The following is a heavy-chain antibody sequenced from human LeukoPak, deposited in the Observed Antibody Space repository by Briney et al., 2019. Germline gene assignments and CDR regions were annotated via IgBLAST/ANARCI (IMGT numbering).Heavy chain of an antibody. J-gene: IGHJ4*02. D-gene: IGHD1-26*01. V-gene: IGHV3-74*01. Sequence: GGSLRLSCAASGFTFSSYWMHWVRQAPGKGLVWVSGINSGGSSTSYADSVKGRFTISRDNAKNTLYLQMNSLRAEDTAVYYCARDYSGSYGLDYWGQGTLVTVSS. CDR1: GFTFSSYW. CDR3: ARDYSGSYGLDY. CDR2: INSGGSST.